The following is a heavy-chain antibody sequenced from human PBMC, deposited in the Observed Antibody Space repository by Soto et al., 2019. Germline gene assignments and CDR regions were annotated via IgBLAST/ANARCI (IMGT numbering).Heavy chain of an antibody. CDR1: GFTFSDYY. CDR2: ISSSTSHT. Sequence: QVQLVESGGGLVKPGGSLRLSCAVSGFTFSDYYMTWIRQAPGKGLEWVSYISSSTSHTNYADSVKGRFTISRDNAKNSLFLQMNSLRAEDTAVYYCARGSGAAADYFDFWGQVTLVTVSS. V-gene: IGHV3-11*05. J-gene: IGHJ4*02. D-gene: IGHD6-13*01. CDR3: ARGSGAAADYFDF.